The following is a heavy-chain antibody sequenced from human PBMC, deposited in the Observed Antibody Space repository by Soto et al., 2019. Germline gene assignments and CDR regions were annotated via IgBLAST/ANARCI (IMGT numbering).Heavy chain of an antibody. CDR3: ARTRAVWFDP. J-gene: IGHJ5*02. D-gene: IGHD6-19*01. CDR2: IYYSGST. CDR1: GPSINSSSYY. V-gene: IGHV4-39*01. Sequence: PSETLSLTCTVSGPSINSSSYYRGRTRQPPGQGLEWIGSIYYSGSTYYNPSLKTRVTISVDASKNQFSLKLSSVTAADTAVYYCARTRAVWFDPWCQGTLVTVS.